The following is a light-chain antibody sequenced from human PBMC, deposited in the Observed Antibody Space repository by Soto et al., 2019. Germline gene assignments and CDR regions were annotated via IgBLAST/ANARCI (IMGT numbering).Light chain of an antibody. CDR2: GAS. V-gene: IGKV1-5*01. CDR3: QQSYTSPVT. J-gene: IGKJ4*01. Sequence: DIQMTQSPTTLSASVGDRVTITCRASHSIIKWLAWYQQKPGKAPKLLIYGASNLQSGVPSRFSGGGSGTDFTLTISSLQPEDFGTYYCQQSYTSPVTFGGGTKVDIK. CDR1: HSIIKW.